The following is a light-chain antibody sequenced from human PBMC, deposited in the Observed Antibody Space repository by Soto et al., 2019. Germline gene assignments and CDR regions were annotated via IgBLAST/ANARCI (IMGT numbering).Light chain of an antibody. CDR2: GAS. CDR1: QDMTID. CDR3: QQYHFYWT. V-gene: IGKV1-5*03. J-gene: IGKJ1*01. Sequence: DIQMTQSPSILSASVGDRVSITCRASQDMTIDLAWYQQKPGKAPTLLIYGASTLQPGVPSRFSGSGSGTEFTLTITSLQPDDFATYYCQQYHFYWTFGQGTKVEVK.